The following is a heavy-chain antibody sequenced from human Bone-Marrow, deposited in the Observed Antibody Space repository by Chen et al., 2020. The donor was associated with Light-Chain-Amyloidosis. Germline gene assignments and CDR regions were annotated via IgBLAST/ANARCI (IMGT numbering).Heavy chain of an antibody. CDR1: GGSFNDYY. CDR3: ARGIDY. J-gene: IGHJ4*02. Sequence: QVHLQQWGAGLSKPSETLSLTCGVYGGSFNDYYMTWFRQPPGKGLEWIGEINHSGKSNLNPSLSGRVTMSIDAAKRQFSLEVTSLTAADTAMYYCARGIDYWGQGTLVTVSS. CDR2: INHSGKS. V-gene: IGHV4-34*01.